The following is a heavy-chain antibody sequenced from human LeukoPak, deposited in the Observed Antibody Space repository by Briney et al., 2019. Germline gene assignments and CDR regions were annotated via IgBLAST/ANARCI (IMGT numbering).Heavy chain of an antibody. CDR2: ISINGTYI. V-gene: IGHV3-21*01. D-gene: IGHD4-23*01. CDR1: GFTFGSYN. J-gene: IGHJ4*01. CDR3: ARERRWQTXTFDY. Sequence: GGSLRLSCVDSGFTFGSYNMNWVRLAPGKGLEWVSSISINGTYIYYADSVKGRFTISRDSAKNSLYLQMNSLRAEDTAVYYCARERRWQTXTFDYWG.